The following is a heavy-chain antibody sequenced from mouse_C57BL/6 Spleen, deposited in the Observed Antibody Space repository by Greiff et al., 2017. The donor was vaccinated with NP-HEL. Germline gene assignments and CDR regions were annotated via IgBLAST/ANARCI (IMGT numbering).Heavy chain of an antibody. Sequence: QVQLQQSGAELVRPGTSVKVSCKASGYAFTNYLIEWVKQRPGQGLEWIGVINPGSGGTNYNEKFKGKATLTADKSSSTAYMQLSSLTSEDSAVYFCARSIIYYYGSSVGYYAMDYWGQGTSVTVSS. J-gene: IGHJ4*01. D-gene: IGHD1-1*01. CDR3: ARSIIYYYGSSVGYYAMDY. CDR2: INPGSGGT. CDR1: GYAFTNYL. V-gene: IGHV1-54*01.